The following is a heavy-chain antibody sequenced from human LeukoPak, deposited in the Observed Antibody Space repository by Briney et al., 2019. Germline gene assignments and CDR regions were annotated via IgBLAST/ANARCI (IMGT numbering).Heavy chain of an antibody. V-gene: IGHV3-48*04. CDR3: ARDSIDPGVAAAGNYDY. D-gene: IGHD6-13*01. CDR1: GFTFSSYS. CDR2: ISSSSSTI. J-gene: IGHJ4*02. Sequence: GGSLRLSCAASGFTFSSYSMNWVRQAPGKGLEWVSYISSSSSTIYYADSVKGRFTISRDNAKNSLYLQMNSLRAEDTAVYYCARDSIDPGVAAAGNYDYWGQGTLVTVSS.